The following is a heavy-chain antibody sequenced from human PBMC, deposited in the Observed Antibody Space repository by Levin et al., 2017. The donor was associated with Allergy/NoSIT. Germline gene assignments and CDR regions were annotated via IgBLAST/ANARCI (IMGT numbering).Heavy chain of an antibody. Sequence: GGSLRLSCAASGFTFSSFGIHWVRQAPGKGLEWVALIWYDGSNKYYADSVKGRFTIYRDNPKNTLSLQVNSLRAEDTAVYYCARGAADVTYHYYYYMDGWGKGTTVTVSS. D-gene: IGHD6-13*01. CDR2: IWYDGSNK. CDR3: ARGAADVTYHYYYYMDG. CDR1: GFTFSSFG. V-gene: IGHV3-33*01. J-gene: IGHJ6*03.